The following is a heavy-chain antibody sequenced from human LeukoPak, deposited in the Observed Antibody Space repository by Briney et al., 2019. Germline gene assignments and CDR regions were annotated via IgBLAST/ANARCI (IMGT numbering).Heavy chain of an antibody. V-gene: IGHV3-74*01. J-gene: IGHJ6*02. CDR3: TRDLMDYDVSTGLHHYYMDV. CDR2: INTDGSYT. Sequence: GGSLRLSCAASGFTFSRYWMHWVRQAPGKGLVWVSRINTDGSYTSYADSVKGRFTISRDNAENTLYLQMNTLRVEDTAVYYCTRDLMDYDVSTGLHHYYMDVWGQGTTVTVPS. CDR1: GFTFSRYW. D-gene: IGHD3-9*01.